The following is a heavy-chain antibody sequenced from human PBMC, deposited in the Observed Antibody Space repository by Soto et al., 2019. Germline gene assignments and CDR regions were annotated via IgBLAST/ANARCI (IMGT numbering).Heavy chain of an antibody. Sequence: SETLSLTCTVSGGSIISYYWGWIRQPPGKGLEWIGSIYYSGSTYYNPSLKSRVTISVDTSKNQFSLKLSSVTAADTAVYYCARQPYDFWSGYPNWFDPWGQGTLVTGSS. V-gene: IGHV4-39*01. CDR1: GGSIISYY. J-gene: IGHJ5*02. CDR3: ARQPYDFWSGYPNWFDP. D-gene: IGHD3-3*01. CDR2: IYYSGST.